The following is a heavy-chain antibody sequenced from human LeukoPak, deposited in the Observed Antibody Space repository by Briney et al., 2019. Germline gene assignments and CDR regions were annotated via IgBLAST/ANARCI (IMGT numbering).Heavy chain of an antibody. Sequence: GGSLRLSCAASGFTLSSYWMHWVRQAPGKGLVWVSRIKSDGRTNYADSVKGRFTISRDNAKNTVSLQMNSLRAEDTGVYYCAREVEEVPGTMGVYYYYYLDVWGKGTTVTVSS. CDR1: GFTLSSYW. CDR3: AREVEEVPGTMGVYYYYYLDV. J-gene: IGHJ6*03. D-gene: IGHD2-2*01. CDR2: IKSDGRT. V-gene: IGHV3-74*01.